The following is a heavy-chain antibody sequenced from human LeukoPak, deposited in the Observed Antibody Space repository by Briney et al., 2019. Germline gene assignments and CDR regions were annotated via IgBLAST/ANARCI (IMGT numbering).Heavy chain of an antibody. J-gene: IGHJ3*02. Sequence: GGSLRLSCAASGFTFSNYAMTWVRQAPGKGLEWVSTISGDSVYYVDSVKGRFTISRDNSKNTLFLQMNSLRAEDTAIYYCAKDSYSHNGIFDALDIWGQGTMVTVSS. V-gene: IGHV3-23*01. CDR2: ISGDSV. CDR3: AKDSYSHNGIFDALDI. CDR1: GFTFSNYA. D-gene: IGHD2-8*01.